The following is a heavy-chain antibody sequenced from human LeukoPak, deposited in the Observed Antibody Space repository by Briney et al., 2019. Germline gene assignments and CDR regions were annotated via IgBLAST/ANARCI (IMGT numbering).Heavy chain of an antibody. CDR1: GFTVSSNY. J-gene: IGHJ3*02. Sequence: GGSLRLSCAASGFTVSSNYMSWVRQAPGKGLEWVSVIYSGGSTYYADSVKGRFTISRDNSKNTLYLQMNSLRAEDTAVYYCVRFLEWLDAFDIWGQGTMVTVSS. CDR2: IYSGGST. V-gene: IGHV3-53*01. CDR3: VRFLEWLDAFDI. D-gene: IGHD3-3*01.